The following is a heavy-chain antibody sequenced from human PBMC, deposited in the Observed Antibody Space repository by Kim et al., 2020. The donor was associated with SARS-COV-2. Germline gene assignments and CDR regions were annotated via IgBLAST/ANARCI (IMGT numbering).Heavy chain of an antibody. CDR3: AREPGTPHPFDY. D-gene: IGHD1-1*01. J-gene: IGHJ4*02. CDR1: GFTFSSYS. V-gene: IGHV3-21*01. CDR2: ISSSSSYI. Sequence: GGSLRLSCAASGFTFSSYSMNWVRQAPGKGLEWVSSISSSSSYIYYADSVKGRFTISRDNAKNSLYLQMNSLRAEDTAVYYCAREPGTPHPFDYWGQGTLVTVSS.